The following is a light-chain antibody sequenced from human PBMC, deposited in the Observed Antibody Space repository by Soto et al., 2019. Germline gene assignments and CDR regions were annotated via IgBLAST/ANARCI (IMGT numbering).Light chain of an antibody. CDR3: QSYDSSLSAWV. Sequence: QSVLTQPPSVSGAPGQRVTISCTGNSSNIGAGYTVHWYQQLPGTAPKLLIYDNSNQPSGVPDRFSGSQSGTSASLAITGLQAEDEAYYYCQSYDSSLSAWVFGGGTKLTVL. CDR2: DNS. V-gene: IGLV1-40*01. J-gene: IGLJ3*02. CDR1: SSNIGAGYT.